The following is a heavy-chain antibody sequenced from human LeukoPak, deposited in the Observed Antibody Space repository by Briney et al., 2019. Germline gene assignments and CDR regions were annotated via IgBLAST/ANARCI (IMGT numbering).Heavy chain of an antibody. V-gene: IGHV3-23*01. Sequence: PGGSLRLSCAASGFTFSSYAMSWVRQAPGKGLEWVSAISGSSGSTYYADSVKGRFTISRDNSKNTLYLQMNSLRAEDTAVYYCARVNGRFGVPIHFDYWGQGTLVTVSS. CDR1: GFTFSSYA. CDR2: ISGSSGST. D-gene: IGHD3-10*01. J-gene: IGHJ4*02. CDR3: ARVNGRFGVPIHFDY.